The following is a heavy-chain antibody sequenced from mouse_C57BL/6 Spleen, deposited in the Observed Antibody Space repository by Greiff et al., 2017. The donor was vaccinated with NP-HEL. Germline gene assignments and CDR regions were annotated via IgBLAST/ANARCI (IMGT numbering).Heavy chain of an antibody. D-gene: IGHD2-1*01. CDR1: GYTFTSYW. CDR2: IDPSDSYT. V-gene: IGHV1-59*01. CDR3: ARTYGNSGYFGV. Sequence: QVQLQQPGAELVRPGTSVKLSCKASGYTFTSYWMHWVKQRPGQGLEWIGVIDPSDSYTNYNQKFKGKATLTVDTSSSTAYMQLSSLTSEDSAVYYSARTYGNSGYFGVWGTAATVTV. J-gene: IGHJ1*03.